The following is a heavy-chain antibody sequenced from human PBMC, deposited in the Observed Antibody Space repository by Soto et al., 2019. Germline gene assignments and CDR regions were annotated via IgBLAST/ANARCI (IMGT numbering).Heavy chain of an antibody. D-gene: IGHD2-15*01. V-gene: IGHV4-30-4*01. CDR2: IYYSGST. CDR3: ARVKCSGGSFYSDPAGAFDI. CDR1: GGSISSGDYY. J-gene: IGHJ3*02. Sequence: SETLSLTCTVSGGSISSGDYYWSWIRQPPGKGLEWIGYIYYSGSTYYNPSLKSRVTISVDTSKNQFSLKLSSVTAADTAVYYCARVKCSGGSFYSDPAGAFDIWGQGTMVTVSS.